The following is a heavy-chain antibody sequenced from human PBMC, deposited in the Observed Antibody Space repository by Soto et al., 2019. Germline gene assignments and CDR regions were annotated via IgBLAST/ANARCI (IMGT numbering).Heavy chain of an antibody. J-gene: IGHJ4*02. V-gene: IGHV3-30*18. D-gene: IGHD3-10*01. CDR3: AKEKHDGSLDY. CDR2: ISYDGSNK. CDR1: GVTFSSYG. Sequence: GGSLRLSCAASGVTFSSYGMHWVRQAPGKGLEWVAVISYDGSNKYYADSVKGRFTISRDNSKNTLYLQMNSLRAEDTAVYYCAKEKHDGSLDYWGQGTLVTVSS.